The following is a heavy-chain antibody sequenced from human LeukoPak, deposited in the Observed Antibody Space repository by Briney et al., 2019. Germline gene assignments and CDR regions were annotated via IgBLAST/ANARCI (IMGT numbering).Heavy chain of an antibody. CDR3: ARVSYYYDSSGFDAFDI. J-gene: IGHJ3*02. D-gene: IGHD3-22*01. V-gene: IGHV4-59*12. CDR2: IYYSGST. CDR1: GGSISSYY. Sequence: SETLSLTCTVSGGSISSYYWSWIRQPPGKGLEWIGYIYYSGSTNYNPSLKSRVIISVDKSKNQFSLKLSSVTAADTAVYYCARVSYYYDSSGFDAFDIWGQGTMVTVSS.